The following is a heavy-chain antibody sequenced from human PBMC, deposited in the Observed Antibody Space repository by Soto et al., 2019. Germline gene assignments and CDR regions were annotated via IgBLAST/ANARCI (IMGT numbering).Heavy chain of an antibody. CDR2: ISSSSSDT. V-gene: IGHV3-11*05. D-gene: IGHD3-9*01. J-gene: IGHJ4*02. CDR1: GFPFSDYY. Sequence: QVQLVESGGDLVKPGGSLRLSCAASGFPFSDYYMSWIRQAPGKGLEWVSSISSSSSDTNYAPSVKGRFTISRDNAKNSLHLQMNSLRAEDTAVYYCARRRPTGYYNYWGQGTLVTVSA. CDR3: ARRRPTGYYNY.